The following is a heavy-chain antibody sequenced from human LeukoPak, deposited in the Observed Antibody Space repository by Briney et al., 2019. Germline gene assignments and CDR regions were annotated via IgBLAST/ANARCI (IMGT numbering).Heavy chain of an antibody. Sequence: SETLSLTCTVPGGSISSGGYYWSWIRQHPGKGLEWIGYIYYSGSTYYNPSLKSRVTISVDTSKNQFSLKLSSVTAADTAVYYCAREPYYYDSSGYHLQAFDIWGQGTMVTVSS. CDR3: AREPYYYDSSGYHLQAFDI. D-gene: IGHD3-22*01. V-gene: IGHV4-31*03. J-gene: IGHJ3*02. CDR1: GGSISSGGYY. CDR2: IYYSGST.